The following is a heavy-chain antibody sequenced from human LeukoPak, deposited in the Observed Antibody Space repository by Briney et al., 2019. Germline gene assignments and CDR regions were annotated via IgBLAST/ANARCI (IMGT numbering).Heavy chain of an antibody. D-gene: IGHD3-10*01. CDR2: ISAYNGNT. J-gene: IGHJ4*02. CDR1: GYTFTSYG. CDR3: ARDSPMVREGTELDY. V-gene: IGHV1-18*01. Sequence: ASVKVSCKASGYTFTSYGISWVRQAPGQGLEWMGWISAYNGNTNYAQKLQGRVTMTTDTSTSTAYMELRSLRSDDTAVYYCARDSPMVREGTELDYWGQGTLVTVSS.